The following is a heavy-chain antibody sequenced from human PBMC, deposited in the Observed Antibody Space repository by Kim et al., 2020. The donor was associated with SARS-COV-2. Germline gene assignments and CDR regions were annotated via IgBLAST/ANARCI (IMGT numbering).Heavy chain of an antibody. CDR1: GDSVSSNSAA. J-gene: IGHJ6*02. CDR2: TYYRSKWYN. D-gene: IGHD5-18*01. CDR3: ARENVDTAMALYYYYGMDV. V-gene: IGHV6-1*01. Sequence: SQTLSLTCAISGDSVSSNSAAWNWIRQSPSRGLEWLGRTYYRSKWYNDYAVSVKSRITINPDTSKNQFSLQLNSVTPEDTAVYYCARENVDTAMALYYYYGMDVWGQGTTVTVSS.